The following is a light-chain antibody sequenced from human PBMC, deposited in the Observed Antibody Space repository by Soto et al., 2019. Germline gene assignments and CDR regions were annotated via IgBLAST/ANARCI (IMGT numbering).Light chain of an antibody. CDR1: QSVDIN. CDR3: QQYRNSPRT. J-gene: IGKJ1*01. Sequence: EIVLTQSPGTLSVSPGDRVTLSCRASQSVDINLAWYQQRAGQAPRLLVYGASTKATDMPGRFSGRGSGTEFTLTINNLQSEDFAVDYCQQYRNSPRTFGQGTTVDIK. V-gene: IGKV3-15*01. CDR2: GAS.